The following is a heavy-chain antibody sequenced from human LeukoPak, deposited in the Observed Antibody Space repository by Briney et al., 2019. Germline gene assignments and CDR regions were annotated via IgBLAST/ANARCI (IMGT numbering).Heavy chain of an antibody. CDR3: TTPLDSSGYFYV. V-gene: IGHV3-23*01. CDR2: ISGSGGST. Sequence: GGSLRLSCAASGFTFSTYAMNWVRQAPGKGLEWVSGISGSGGSTWYADSVKGRFTISRDNSKNTLYLQMNSLRAEDTAVYYCTTPLDSSGYFYVWGQGTLVSVSS. D-gene: IGHD3-22*01. CDR1: GFTFSTYA. J-gene: IGHJ4*02.